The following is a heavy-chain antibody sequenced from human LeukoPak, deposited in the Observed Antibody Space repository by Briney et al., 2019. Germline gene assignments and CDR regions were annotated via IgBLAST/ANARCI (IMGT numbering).Heavy chain of an antibody. CDR1: GGSISSSNYY. V-gene: IGHV4-39*02. Sequence: SETLSLTCTVSGGSISSSNYYWGWIRQPPGKGLEWIGTIYYSGSTYYSPSLKSRVTISVDTSKNQFSLKLSSVTAADTAVYYCARDYYDSSGYYYFDYWGQGTLVTVSS. D-gene: IGHD3-22*01. CDR2: IYYSGST. CDR3: ARDYYDSSGYYYFDY. J-gene: IGHJ4*02.